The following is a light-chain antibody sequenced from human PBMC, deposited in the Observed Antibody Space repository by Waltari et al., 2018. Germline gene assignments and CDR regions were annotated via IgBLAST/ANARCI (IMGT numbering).Light chain of an antibody. CDR1: SHNVGNQG. CDR2: RNN. Sequence: QAGLTQPPSVSKGLRQTATLTCTGNSHNVGNQGAAWLQQHQGHPPKLLSYRNNNRPSGISERFSASRSGNTASLTITGLQPEDEADYYCSAWDSSLSANVFGSGTKVTVL. CDR3: SAWDSSLSANV. V-gene: IGLV10-54*04. J-gene: IGLJ6*01.